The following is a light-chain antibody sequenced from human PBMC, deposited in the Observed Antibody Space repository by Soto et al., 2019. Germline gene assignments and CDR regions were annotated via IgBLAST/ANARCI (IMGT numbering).Light chain of an antibody. Sequence: EIVLTQSPGTLSLSPGERATLSCRASQSVSTHYLAWYQKKPGQAPRLLSYGASNRATGILDRFSGSGSGTDFTLTISRLEPEDFAVYYCQQYGTPRSVTFGQGTRLEIK. CDR1: QSVSTHY. CDR3: QQYGTPRSVT. CDR2: GAS. J-gene: IGKJ5*01. V-gene: IGKV3-20*01.